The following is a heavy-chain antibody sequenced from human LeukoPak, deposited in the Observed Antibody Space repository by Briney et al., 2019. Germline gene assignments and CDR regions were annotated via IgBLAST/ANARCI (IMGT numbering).Heavy chain of an antibody. J-gene: IGHJ4*02. CDR2: ISGGGGST. Sequence: GGSLRLSCAASGFTFTSYSMNWVRQAPGKGLEWVSTISGGGGSTYYADSVKGRFTISRDNSKNTLYLQVNSLRAEDTAVYYCAKGGKWDVTSFDYWGQGTLVTVSS. V-gene: IGHV3-23*01. D-gene: IGHD1-26*01. CDR3: AKGGKWDVTSFDY. CDR1: GFTFTSYS.